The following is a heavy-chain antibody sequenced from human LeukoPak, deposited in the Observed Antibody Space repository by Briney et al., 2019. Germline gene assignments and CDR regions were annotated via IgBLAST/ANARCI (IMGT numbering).Heavy chain of an antibody. J-gene: IGHJ4*02. D-gene: IGHD3-16*01. CDR3: AKDQADGVITFGGVLDY. CDR1: GFTFSSYS. Sequence: GGSLRLSCAASGFTFSSYSMHWVRQAPGKGLEWVAVISYDGSNKYYADSVKGRFTISRDNSKNTLYLQMNSLRAEDTAVYYCAKDQADGVITFGGVLDYWGQGTLVTVSS. CDR2: ISYDGSNK. V-gene: IGHV3-30*18.